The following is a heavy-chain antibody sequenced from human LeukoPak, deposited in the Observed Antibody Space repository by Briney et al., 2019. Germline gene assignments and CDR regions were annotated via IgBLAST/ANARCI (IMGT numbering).Heavy chain of an antibody. D-gene: IGHD3-10*01. J-gene: IGHJ4*02. CDR2: IKQDGSEK. Sequence: GRSLRLSCAASGFTFSSYWMSWVRQAPGKGLGWVASIKQDGSEKYYVDSVKGRFTISRDNAKKSLYLQMNSLRAEDTAIYYCAKRPIFGELLYYFDYWGQGTLVTVSS. V-gene: IGHV3-7*05. CDR1: GFTFSSYW. CDR3: AKRPIFGELLYYFDY.